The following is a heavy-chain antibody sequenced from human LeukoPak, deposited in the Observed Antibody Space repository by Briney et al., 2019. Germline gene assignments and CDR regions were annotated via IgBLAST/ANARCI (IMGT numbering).Heavy chain of an antibody. CDR3: ARHPRYEYSFDY. D-gene: IGHD3-16*01. J-gene: IGHJ4*02. V-gene: IGHV4-34*01. Sequence: KTSETLSLTCAVYGGSFSGYYWSWIRQPPGKGLEWIGEINHSGSTNYNPSLKSRVTISVDTSTNQFSLKLSSATAADTAVYYCARHPRYEYSFDYWGQGTLVTVSS. CDR2: INHSGST. CDR1: GGSFSGYY.